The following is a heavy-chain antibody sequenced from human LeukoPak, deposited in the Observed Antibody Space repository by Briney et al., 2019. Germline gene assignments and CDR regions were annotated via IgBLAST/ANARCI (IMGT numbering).Heavy chain of an antibody. CDR3: AKAPFTTNWFWDY. D-gene: IGHD1-1*01. CDR2: IQYDGSNK. Sequence: PGGSLRLSCAASGFTFPNFGMHWVRQAPGEGLDWVAFIQYDGSNKYYADSVKGRFTISRDNSKNTLSLQINSLRAEDTAVYYCAKAPFTTNWFWDYWGQGTLVTVSS. J-gene: IGHJ4*02. V-gene: IGHV3-30*02. CDR1: GFTFPNFG.